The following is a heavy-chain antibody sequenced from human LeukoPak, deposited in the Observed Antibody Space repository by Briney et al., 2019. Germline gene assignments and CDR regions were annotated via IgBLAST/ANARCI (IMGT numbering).Heavy chain of an antibody. Sequence: GRSLSPSCVPSGFTLSNYGMHWVSQAPGEGPEWVAVISYDESDKYYADSVKGRFTISRDNSKNTLYLQMNSLRPEDTAVYYCAKGVVAATNAAYYGMDVWGQGTTVTVS. CDR3: AKGVVAATNAAYYGMDV. V-gene: IGHV3-30*18. CDR2: ISYDESDK. CDR1: GFTLSNYG. D-gene: IGHD2-15*01. J-gene: IGHJ6*02.